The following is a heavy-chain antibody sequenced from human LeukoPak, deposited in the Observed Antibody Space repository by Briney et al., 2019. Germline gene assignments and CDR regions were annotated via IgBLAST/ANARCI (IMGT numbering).Heavy chain of an antibody. D-gene: IGHD3-22*01. CDR2: INPSGGST. CDR3: ARDSGRSDSSGLDDY. CDR1: GYTFTSYY. Sequence: GASMKVSCKASGYTFTSYYMHWVRQAPGQGLEWMGTINPSGGSTSYAQKFQGRVTMTRDTSTSTVYMELSSLRSEDSAVYYCARDSGRSDSSGLDDYWGQGTLVTVSS. V-gene: IGHV1-46*01. J-gene: IGHJ4*02.